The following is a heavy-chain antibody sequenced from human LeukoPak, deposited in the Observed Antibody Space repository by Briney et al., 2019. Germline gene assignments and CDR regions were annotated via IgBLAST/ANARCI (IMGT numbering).Heavy chain of an antibody. J-gene: IGHJ6*02. D-gene: IGHD3-22*01. Sequence: PGGSLRLSCAASGFTFSSYDMHWVRQATGKGLEWVSAIGTAGDTYYPGSVKGRFTISRENAKNSLYLQMNSLRAGDTAVYYCARVMRYYYDSSGYYYYYYGMDVWGQGTTVTVSS. CDR3: ARVMRYYYDSSGYYYYYYGMDV. V-gene: IGHV3-13*01. CDR2: IGTAGDT. CDR1: GFTFSSYD.